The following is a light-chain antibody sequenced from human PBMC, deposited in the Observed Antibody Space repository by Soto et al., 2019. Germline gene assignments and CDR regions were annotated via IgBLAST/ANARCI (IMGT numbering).Light chain of an antibody. V-gene: IGKV4-1*01. CDR1: QSLLLDNKNY. Sequence: DIVMTQSPDSLAVSLGESATISCKSSQSLLLDNKNYLGWYQQKPGQPPKLLFYWASTRVSGVPDRFSGSESGTDFTLTISSLQAEDVAVYYCQQYYSIPRTFGPGTKVDI. CDR2: WAS. CDR3: QQYYSIPRT. J-gene: IGKJ3*01.